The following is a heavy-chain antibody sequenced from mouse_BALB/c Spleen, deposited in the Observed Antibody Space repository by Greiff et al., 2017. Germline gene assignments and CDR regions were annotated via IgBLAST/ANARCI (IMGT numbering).Heavy chain of an antibody. CDR3: ARNYYGSSPWFAY. CDR1: GFTFSSFG. CDR2: ISSGSSTI. V-gene: IGHV5-17*02. Sequence: EVKLVESGGGLVQPGGSRKLSCAASGFTFSSFGMHWVRQAPEKGLEWVAYISSGSSTIYYADTVKGRFTISRDNPKNTLFLQMTSLRSEDTAIYYCARNYYGSSPWFAYWGQGTLVTVSA. J-gene: IGHJ3*01. D-gene: IGHD1-1*01.